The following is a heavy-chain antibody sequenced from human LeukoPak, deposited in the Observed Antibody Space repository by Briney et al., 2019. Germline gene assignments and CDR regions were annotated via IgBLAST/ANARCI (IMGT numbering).Heavy chain of an antibody. CDR2: ISGSGGST. J-gene: IGHJ6*04. Sequence: GGSLRLSCAASGFTFSSYGMSWVRQAPGKGLEWVSAISGSGGSTYYADSVKGRFTISRDNSKNTLYLQMNSLRAEDTDVYYCAKDSTWAAAKIGLDVWGKGTTVTISS. V-gene: IGHV3-23*01. D-gene: IGHD2-15*01. CDR1: GFTFSSYG. CDR3: AKDSTWAAAKIGLDV.